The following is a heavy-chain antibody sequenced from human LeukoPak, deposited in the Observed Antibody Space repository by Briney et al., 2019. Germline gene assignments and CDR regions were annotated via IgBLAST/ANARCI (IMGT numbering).Heavy chain of an antibody. D-gene: IGHD3-9*01. Sequence: GASVKVSCKASGYTFTSYGISWVRQAPGQGLEWMGWISAYNGNTNYAQKLQGRVTMTTDTSTSTVYMELRSLRSDDTAVYYCARRTTYYDILTGYYTDWFDPWGQGTLVTVSS. CDR2: ISAYNGNT. CDR3: ARRTTYYDILTGYYTDWFDP. V-gene: IGHV1-18*01. CDR1: GYTFTSYG. J-gene: IGHJ5*02.